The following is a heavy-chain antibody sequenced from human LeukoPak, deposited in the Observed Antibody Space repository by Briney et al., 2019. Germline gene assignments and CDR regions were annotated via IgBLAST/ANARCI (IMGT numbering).Heavy chain of an antibody. CDR3: AKAVVIVPTATPFDY. V-gene: IGHV3-23*01. CDR1: GFSFSNYA. D-gene: IGHD2-2*01. CDR2: ISGRGANT. J-gene: IGHJ4*02. Sequence: GGSLRLSCAASGFSFSNYAMSWVRQAPGKGLEWVSAISGRGANTYYADSVKGRFTISRDNSKNTLYMQMNSLRAEDTAVYYCAKAVVIVPTATPFDYWGQGTLVTVSS.